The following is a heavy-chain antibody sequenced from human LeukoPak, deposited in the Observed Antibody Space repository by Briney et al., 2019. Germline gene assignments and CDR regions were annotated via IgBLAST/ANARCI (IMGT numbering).Heavy chain of an antibody. CDR3: ARGPYYYDSSGRYYYYYGMDV. CDR2: IYYSGST. V-gene: IGHV4-59*01. Sequence: SETLSLTCTVSGGSISSYYWSWIRQPPGKGLEWIGYIYYSGSTNYNPSLKSRVTISVDTSTNQFSLKLSSVTAADTAVYYCARGPYYYDSSGRYYYYYGMDVWGQGTTVTVSS. CDR1: GGSISSYY. D-gene: IGHD3-22*01. J-gene: IGHJ6*02.